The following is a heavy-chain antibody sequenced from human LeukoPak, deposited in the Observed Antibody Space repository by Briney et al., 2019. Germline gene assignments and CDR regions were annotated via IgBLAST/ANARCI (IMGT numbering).Heavy chain of an antibody. CDR3: AKASYSDAFDI. CDR1: GFTFSSYG. CDR2: IWYGGSNK. D-gene: IGHD2-21*01. Sequence: PGESLRLSCAASGFTFSSYGMHWVRQAPGKGLEWVAVIWYGGSNKYYADSVKGRFTISRDNSKNTLYLQMNSLRAEDTAVYYCAKASYSDAFDIWGQGTMVTVSS. V-gene: IGHV3-30*02. J-gene: IGHJ3*02.